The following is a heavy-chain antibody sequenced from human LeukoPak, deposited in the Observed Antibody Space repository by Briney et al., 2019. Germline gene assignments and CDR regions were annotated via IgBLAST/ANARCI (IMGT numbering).Heavy chain of an antibody. Sequence: GESLQISCKGSGYSFTSYWIGWVRQMPGKGLEWLGIIYPGDSDTRYSPSFQGQVTISGDKSISTAYLQWSSLKASDTAMYYCARQDGSGLEYSSSPYWGQGTLVTVSS. CDR2: IYPGDSDT. CDR3: ARQDGSGLEYSSSPY. CDR1: GYSFTSYW. J-gene: IGHJ4*02. D-gene: IGHD6-6*01. V-gene: IGHV5-51*01.